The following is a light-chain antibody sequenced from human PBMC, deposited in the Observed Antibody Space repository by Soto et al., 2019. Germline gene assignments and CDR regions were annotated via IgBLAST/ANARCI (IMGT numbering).Light chain of an antibody. J-gene: IGKJ1*01. CDR3: QQYGSSPWT. CDR2: DTS. Sequence: EIVLTQSPGTLSLSPGEGATLSCRASQSVSRSYLAWFQQKPVQAPRLLIYDTSTRATGIPDRFSGSGSGTGFTLNISRLEPEEFAVYDGQQYGSSPWTFGQGTKVEIK. CDR1: QSVSRSY. V-gene: IGKV3-20*01.